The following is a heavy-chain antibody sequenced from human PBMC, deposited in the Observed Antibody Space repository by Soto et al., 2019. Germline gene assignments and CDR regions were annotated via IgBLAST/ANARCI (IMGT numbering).Heavy chain of an antibody. J-gene: IGHJ6*02. CDR2: ISSAGTTI. Sequence: GGSLRLSCVVSGFTFSGYSMNWVRQTPGKGLEWLSYISSAGTTISYADSVKGRFTISRDNAKNSLYLQMNSLRDEDTAVYYCARDFDCADGVCYTGYYHYGLAVWGQGTTVTVSS. D-gene: IGHD2-8*01. CDR1: GFTFSGYS. CDR3: ARDFDCADGVCYTGYYHYGLAV. V-gene: IGHV3-48*02.